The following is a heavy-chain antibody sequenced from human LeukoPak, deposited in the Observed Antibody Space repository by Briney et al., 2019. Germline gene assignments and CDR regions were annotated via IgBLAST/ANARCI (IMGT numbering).Heavy chain of an antibody. J-gene: IGHJ3*01. D-gene: IGHD5-24*01. CDR2: IKNTGSTT. Sequence: AGGSLRLSCEASGFTFSSYGMSWVRQAPGKGLEWVSSIKNTGSTTYYGDAVEGRFTISRDNSDNILYLQMNSLRAEDSALYYCTKDRREGYPRDSYDVWGQGTAVTVSS. CDR1: GFTFSSYG. V-gene: IGHV3-23*01. CDR3: TKDRREGYPRDSYDV.